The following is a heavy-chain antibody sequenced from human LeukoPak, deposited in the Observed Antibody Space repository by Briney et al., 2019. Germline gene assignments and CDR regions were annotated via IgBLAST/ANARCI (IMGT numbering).Heavy chain of an antibody. D-gene: IGHD2-21*01. J-gene: IGHJ4*02. CDR1: SGSISSGSYY. CDR3: ARELGCAVISFDY. Sequence: PSETLSLTCTVSSGSISSGSYYWSWIRQPAGKGLEWIGRITTSGTTHYNPSLTSRVTISVDTSKNQLSLKLSSVTAADTAVYYCARELGCAVISFDYWGQGTVVTVSS. CDR2: ITTSGTT. V-gene: IGHV4-61*02.